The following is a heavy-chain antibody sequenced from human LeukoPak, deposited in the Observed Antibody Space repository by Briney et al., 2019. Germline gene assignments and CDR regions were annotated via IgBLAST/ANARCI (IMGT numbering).Heavy chain of an antibody. CDR1: GGSFSGYY. J-gene: IGHJ6*03. D-gene: IGHD6-13*01. CDR2: INHSGST. CDR3: ARQGYSSSWGSYYYYYMDV. V-gene: IGHV4-34*01. Sequence: SETLSLTCAVYGGSFSGYYWSWIRQPPVKGLEWIGEINHSGSTNYNPSLKSRVTISVDTSKNQFSLKLSSVTAADTAVYYCARQGYSSSWGSYYYYYMDVWGKGATVTVSS.